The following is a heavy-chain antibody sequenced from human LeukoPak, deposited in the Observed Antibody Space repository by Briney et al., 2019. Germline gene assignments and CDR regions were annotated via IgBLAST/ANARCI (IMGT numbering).Heavy chain of an antibody. CDR2: IYLSGST. CDR1: GYSVSSGYF. Sequence: PSETLSLTCTVSGYSVSSGYFWDWIRQPPGKGLEWIGSIYLSGSTYYNPSLKSRVTISVDTSKNQFSLKLSSVTAADTALYYCARVPTVTFFDYWGQGTLVTVSS. J-gene: IGHJ4*02. V-gene: IGHV4-38-2*02. D-gene: IGHD4-17*01. CDR3: ARVPTVTFFDY.